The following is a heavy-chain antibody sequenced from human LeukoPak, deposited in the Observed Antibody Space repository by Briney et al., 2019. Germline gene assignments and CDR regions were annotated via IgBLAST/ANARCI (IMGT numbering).Heavy chain of an antibody. CDR3: ARDSSGYQ. CDR2: IKEDGSEK. CDR1: GFTFSTYW. Sequence: GGSLRRYCAAPGFTFSTYWMSWVRQAPGKGLEWVANIKEDGSEKYYGDSVKGRFTISRDNAKNSLYLQMNSLRAEDTAVYYCARDSSGYQWGQGTLVTVSS. J-gene: IGHJ4*02. D-gene: IGHD3-22*01. V-gene: IGHV3-7*01.